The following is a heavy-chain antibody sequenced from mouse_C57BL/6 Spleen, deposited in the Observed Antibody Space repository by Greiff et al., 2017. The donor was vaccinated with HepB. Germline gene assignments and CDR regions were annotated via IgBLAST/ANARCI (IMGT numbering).Heavy chain of an antibody. Sequence: EVKVVESGGGLVKPGGSLKLSCAASGFTFSDYGMHWVRQAPEKGLEWVAYISSGSSTIYYADTVKGRFTISRDNAKNTLFLQMTSLRSEDTAMYYCGRRGDWDFAMDYWGQGTSVTVSS. CDR3: GRRGDWDFAMDY. CDR1: GFTFSDYG. D-gene: IGHD2-13*01. CDR2: ISSGSSTI. V-gene: IGHV5-17*01. J-gene: IGHJ4*01.